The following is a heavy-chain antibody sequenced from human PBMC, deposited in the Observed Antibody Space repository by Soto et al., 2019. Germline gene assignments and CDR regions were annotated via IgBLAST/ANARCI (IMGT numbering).Heavy chain of an antibody. CDR2: IIPMFGSA. CDR3: ARASQMVINPYYYPMDV. J-gene: IGHJ6*02. CDR1: GGSFSSFA. Sequence: ASVKVSCKASGGSFSSFAFSWVRQAPGQGLEWMGGIIPMFGSANYAQKFQGRVTMTRDTSVSTAFMELSRLGSDDTAVYYCARASQMVINPYYYPMDVWGQGTTVTVSS. D-gene: IGHD3-22*01. V-gene: IGHV1-69*05.